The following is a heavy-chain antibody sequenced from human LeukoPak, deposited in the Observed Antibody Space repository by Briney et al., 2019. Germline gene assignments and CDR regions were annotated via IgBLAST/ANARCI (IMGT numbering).Heavy chain of an antibody. V-gene: IGHV3-11*01. Sequence: GGSLRLSCAASGFTFDDYYMSWARQAPGKGLEWVSYICDSGRTIYYADSVKGRFTISRDNAKNSVYLQMNNLRAEDTAVYYCARDRLGDYDNSGYSDRWGQGTLVTVSS. J-gene: IGHJ4*02. CDR3: ARDRLGDYDNSGYSDR. CDR1: GFTFDDYY. D-gene: IGHD3-22*01. CDR2: ICDSGRTI.